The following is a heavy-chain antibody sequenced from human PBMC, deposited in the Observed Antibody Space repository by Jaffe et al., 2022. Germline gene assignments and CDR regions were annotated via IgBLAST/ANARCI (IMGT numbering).Heavy chain of an antibody. CDR1: GFSLSTSGVG. CDR2: IYWNDDK. J-gene: IGHJ3*02. Sequence: QITLKESGPTLVKPTQTLTLTCTFSGFSLSTSGVGVGWIRQPPGKALEWLALIYWNDDKRYSPSLKSRLTITKDTSKNQVVLTMTNMDPVDTATYYCAHSPGRRYYLWDAFDIWGQGTMVTVSS. D-gene: IGHD3-10*01. CDR3: AHSPGRRYYLWDAFDI. V-gene: IGHV2-5*01.